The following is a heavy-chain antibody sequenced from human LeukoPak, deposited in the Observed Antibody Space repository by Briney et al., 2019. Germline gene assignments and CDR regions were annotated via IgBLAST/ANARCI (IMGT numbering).Heavy chain of an antibody. J-gene: IGHJ4*02. CDR1: GVTFSSYG. V-gene: IGHV3-30*18. CDR3: AKGSTIPREIDY. Sequence: RGSLRLSCAASGVTFSSYGMHWVRQAPGKGLEWVAVISYDGSNKYYADSVKGRFTISRDNSKNTLYLQMNSLRAEDTAVYYCAKGSTIPREIDYWGQGTLVTVSS. CDR2: ISYDGSNK. D-gene: IGHD1-14*01.